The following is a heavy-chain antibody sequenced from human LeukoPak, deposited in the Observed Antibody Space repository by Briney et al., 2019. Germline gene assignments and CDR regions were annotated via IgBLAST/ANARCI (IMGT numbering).Heavy chain of an antibody. V-gene: IGHV3-30*02. CDR2: IRYDGSNK. CDR3: AKGMSAMAKSDAFDI. Sequence: PGGSLRLSCAASGFTFSSYGMHWARQAPGKGLEWVAFIRYDGSNKYYADSVKGRFTISRDNSKNTLYLQMNSLRAEDTAVYYCAKGMSAMAKSDAFDIWGQGTMVTVSS. CDR1: GFTFSSYG. J-gene: IGHJ3*02. D-gene: IGHD5-18*01.